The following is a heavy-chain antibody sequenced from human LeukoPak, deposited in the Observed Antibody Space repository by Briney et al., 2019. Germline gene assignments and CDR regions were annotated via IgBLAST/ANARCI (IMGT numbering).Heavy chain of an antibody. J-gene: IGHJ4*02. CDR1: GFTFSSYS. D-gene: IGHD4/OR15-4a*01. Sequence: GGSLRLSCAASGFTFSSYSMNWVRQAPGKGLEWVSSISSSSSYVYYADSVKGRFTISRDNAKNSLYLQMNSLRAEDTAVYYCARTPLYGGSFDYWGQGTLVTVSS. CDR2: ISSSSSYV. CDR3: ARTPLYGGSFDY. V-gene: IGHV3-21*01.